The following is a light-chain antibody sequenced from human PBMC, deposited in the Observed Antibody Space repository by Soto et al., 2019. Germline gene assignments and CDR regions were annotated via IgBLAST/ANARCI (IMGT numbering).Light chain of an antibody. V-gene: IGKV3-15*01. CDR3: QQYHNWPPIT. CDR1: QRIRSK. J-gene: IGKJ5*01. Sequence: EIVLTQSPSTLSVSPGERATLSCSASQRIRSKLAWYQQKHGQAPRLLIYGASTRAAGVPARFSGSGSGTEFTLIISSLQSEDFAFYYCQQYHNWPPITFGQGTRLEIK. CDR2: GAS.